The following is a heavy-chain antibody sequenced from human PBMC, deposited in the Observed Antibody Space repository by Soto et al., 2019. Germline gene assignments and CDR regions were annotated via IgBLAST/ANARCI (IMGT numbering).Heavy chain of an antibody. J-gene: IGHJ6*02. CDR3: ASQGLYYYGLHV. CDR2: INNDGSTT. V-gene: IGHV3-74*01. Sequence: PGGSLRLSCAASGFPFSTYWMHWVRQAPGKGPVWVSRINNDGSTTRYADSVKGRFTISRDNAKNTLYLQMNSLRAEDTAVYYCASQGLYYYGLHVWGPGTTVTVSS. CDR1: GFPFSTYW.